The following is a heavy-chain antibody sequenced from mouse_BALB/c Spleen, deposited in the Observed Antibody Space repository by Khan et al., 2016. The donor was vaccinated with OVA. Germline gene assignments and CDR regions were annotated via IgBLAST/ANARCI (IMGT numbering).Heavy chain of an antibody. CDR3: TRHGFVAWFTY. J-gene: IGHJ3*01. Sequence: VQLQQSGPELMKPGASVKIPCKASGYSFTTYYIHWVMQSHGTSLEWIGYIDPFSGSTTYNQKFKGKATLTVDKSSSTAYIHLSNLTSEDSAVYYCTRHGFVAWFTYWGQGTLVTVSA. D-gene: IGHD2-2*01. V-gene: IGHV1S135*01. CDR1: GYSFTTYY. CDR2: IDPFSGST.